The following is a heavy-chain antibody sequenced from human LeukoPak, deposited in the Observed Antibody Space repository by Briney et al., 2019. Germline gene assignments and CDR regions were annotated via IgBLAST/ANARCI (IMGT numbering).Heavy chain of an antibody. J-gene: IGHJ4*02. CDR2: INHSGST. V-gene: IGHV4-34*01. CDR1: GGSFSGYY. Sequence: SETLSLTCAVYGGSFSGYYWSWIRQPPGKGLEWIGEINHSGSTNYNPSLKSRVTISVDTSKNQFSLKLSSVTAADTAVYYCARGSSSWYYFDYWGQGTLVTVSS. CDR3: ARGSSSWYYFDY. D-gene: IGHD6-13*01.